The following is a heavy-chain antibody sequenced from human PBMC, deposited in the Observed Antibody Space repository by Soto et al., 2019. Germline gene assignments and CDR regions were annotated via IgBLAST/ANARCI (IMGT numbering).Heavy chain of an antibody. CDR3: ASLKVIAVPGTRLDP. Sequence: QVQLQESGPGLVKPSQTLSLTCTVSGGSISSSGDYWSWIRQHPGKGLEWIGYIYYIGGTYYSPSLKSRATISIDTSKSQFSLKLSSVTAADTAVYYCASLKVIAVPGTRLDPWGQGSLVTVSS. D-gene: IGHD6-19*01. CDR1: GGSISSSGDY. CDR2: IYYIGGT. J-gene: IGHJ5*02. V-gene: IGHV4-31*03.